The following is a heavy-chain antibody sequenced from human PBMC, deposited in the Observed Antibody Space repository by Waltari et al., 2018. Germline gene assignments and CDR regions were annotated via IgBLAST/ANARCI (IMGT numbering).Heavy chain of an antibody. CDR2: FYYFQYGGRT. J-gene: IGHJ4*02. CDR3: VRDLHYCSRNNCYFDY. CDR1: GDSISSTSYN. Sequence: QLQLQESGPGLVKPSETLSLSCTVSGDSISSTSYNWGWIRQPPGKGLEWIGSFYYFQYGGRTYYNPSLKSRVTISVDTSKNQFSLKLNSVTAADTAVYYCVRDLHYCSRNNCYFDYWGQGTLVTVSS. D-gene: IGHD2-2*01. V-gene: IGHV4-39*07.